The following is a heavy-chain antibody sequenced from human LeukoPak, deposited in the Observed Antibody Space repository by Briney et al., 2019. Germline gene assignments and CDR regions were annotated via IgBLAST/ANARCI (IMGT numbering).Heavy chain of an antibody. Sequence: GGSLRLSCAASGFTFSNAWMSWVRQAPGKGLEWVAVISYDGSNKYYADSVKGRFTISRENSKNTLSLQMNSLRTEDMAVYYCAIKTSEYYYGSGSNFQHWGQGTLVTVSS. V-gene: IGHV3-30*03. CDR1: GFTFSNAW. J-gene: IGHJ1*01. CDR2: ISYDGSNK. CDR3: AIKTSEYYYGSGSNFQH. D-gene: IGHD3-10*01.